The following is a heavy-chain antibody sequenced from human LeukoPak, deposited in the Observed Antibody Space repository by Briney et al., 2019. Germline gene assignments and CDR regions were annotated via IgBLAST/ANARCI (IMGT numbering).Heavy chain of an antibody. D-gene: IGHD6-13*01. CDR2: ITGSGGNT. J-gene: IGHJ4*02. V-gene: IGHV3-23*01. CDR3: AKDTSTRWFSSTPLPGDY. CDR1: GFTFSSYA. Sequence: GGSLRLSCAASGFTFSSYAMSWVRQAPGKGLEWVSGITGSGGNTYYADSVKGRFTISRDNSKNTLYLQMSSLRAEDTAIYYCAKDTSTRWFSSTPLPGDYWGQGTLVTVSS.